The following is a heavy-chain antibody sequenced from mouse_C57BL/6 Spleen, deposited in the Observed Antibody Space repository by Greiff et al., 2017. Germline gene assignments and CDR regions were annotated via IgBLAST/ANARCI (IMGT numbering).Heavy chain of an antibody. CDR2: IFPGSGST. CDR3: ARLTAQATLYYAMDY. CDR1: GYTFTDYY. V-gene: IGHV1-75*01. D-gene: IGHD3-2*02. Sequence: VQLQQSGPELVKPGASVKISCKASGYTFTDYYINWVKQRPGQGLEWIGWIFPGSGSTYYNEKFKGKATLTVDKSSSTAYMLLSSLTSEDSVVYFCARLTAQATLYYAMDYWGQGTSVTVSS. J-gene: IGHJ4*01.